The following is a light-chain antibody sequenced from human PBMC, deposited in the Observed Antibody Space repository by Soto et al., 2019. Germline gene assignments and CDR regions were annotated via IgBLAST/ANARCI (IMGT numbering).Light chain of an antibody. CDR1: NSDVGGYNY. V-gene: IGLV2-14*01. J-gene: IGLJ1*01. CDR3: SSYTSSSTPV. CDR2: EVS. Sequence: QSVLTQPASVSGSPGQSITISCSGSNSDVGGYNYVSWYQQHPGKAPKLMIYEVSNRPSGVSDRFSGSKSGHTASLTISGLQAEDEADYYCSSYTSSSTPVFGTGTKLTVL.